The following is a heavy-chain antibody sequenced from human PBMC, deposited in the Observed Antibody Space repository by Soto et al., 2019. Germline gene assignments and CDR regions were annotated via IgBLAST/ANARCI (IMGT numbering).Heavy chain of an antibody. CDR1: GGSISSSNW. D-gene: IGHD3-22*01. V-gene: IGHV4-4*02. CDR3: AMMYYYDSSGPDTNWFDP. CDR2: IYHSGST. J-gene: IGHJ5*02. Sequence: PEETLSLTCAVFGGSISSSNWWSWVRQPPGKGLEWIGEIYHSGSTNYNPSLKSRVTISVDKSKNQFSLKLSSVTAADTAVYYCAMMYYYDSSGPDTNWFDPWGQGTLVTVSS.